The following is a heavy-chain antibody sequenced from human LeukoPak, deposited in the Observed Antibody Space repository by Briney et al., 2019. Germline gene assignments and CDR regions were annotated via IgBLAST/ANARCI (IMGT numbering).Heavy chain of an antibody. Sequence: ASVKVSCKASGYTFTSYGISWVRQAPGQGLEWMGWISAYNGNTNYAQKLQGRVTMTTDTSTSTAYMELRSLRSDDTAVYYCARVVVGKQWPVDFDYWGQGTLVTVSS. CDR1: GYTFTSYG. CDR3: ARVVVGKQWPVDFDY. V-gene: IGHV1-18*01. J-gene: IGHJ4*02. D-gene: IGHD6-19*01. CDR2: ISAYNGNT.